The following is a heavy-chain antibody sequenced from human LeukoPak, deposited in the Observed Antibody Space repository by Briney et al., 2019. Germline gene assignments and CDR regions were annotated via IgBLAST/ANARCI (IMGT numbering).Heavy chain of an antibody. CDR2: ISSSSSYI. V-gene: IGHV3-21*01. CDR3: AMDTYHYDSSGYYLGY. Sequence: GGSLRLSCAASGFTFSGYSMNWVRQAPGKGLEWVSSISSSSSYIYYADSVKGRFTISRDNAKNSLYLQMNSLRAEDTAVYYCAMDTYHYDSSGYYLGYWGQGTLVTVSS. CDR1: GFTFSGYS. J-gene: IGHJ4*02. D-gene: IGHD3-22*01.